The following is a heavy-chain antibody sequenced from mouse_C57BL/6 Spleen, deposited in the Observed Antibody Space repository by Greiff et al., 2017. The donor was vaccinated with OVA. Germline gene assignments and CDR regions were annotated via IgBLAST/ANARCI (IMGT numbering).Heavy chain of an antibody. J-gene: IGHJ2*01. CDR1: GFSLTSYG. Sequence: QVQLKESGPGLVQPSQSLSITCTVSGFSLTSYGVHWVRQSPGKGLEWMGVIWSGGSTDYNAAFISRLIISKDNANSQVIIKMNILQAYDTAISYCARVYYDYDALDYWGQGTTLTVSS. CDR3: ARVYYDYDALDY. CDR2: IWSGGST. D-gene: IGHD2-4*01. V-gene: IGHV2-2*01.